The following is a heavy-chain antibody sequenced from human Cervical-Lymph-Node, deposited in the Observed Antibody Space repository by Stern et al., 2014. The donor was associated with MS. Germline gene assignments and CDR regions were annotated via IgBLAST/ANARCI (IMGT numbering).Heavy chain of an antibody. CDR1: AFTFNIST. J-gene: IGHJ5*02. Sequence: QMQLVHSGGGVVQPARSLRLSCAASAFTFNISTIHCVRQAPGQGLECVALISYDGNNKYCAESGKGRFTSSRDNAKSILYLQMNSLRIEDTAMYYCARGRGSRVCISNSCFYNWFDPWGQGTLVTVSS. V-gene: IGHV3-30-3*01. CDR3: ARGRGSRVCISNSCFYNWFDP. CDR2: ISYDGNNK. D-gene: IGHD2-2*01.